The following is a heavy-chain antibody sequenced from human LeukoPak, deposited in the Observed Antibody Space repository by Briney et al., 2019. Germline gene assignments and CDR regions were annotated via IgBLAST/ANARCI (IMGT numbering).Heavy chain of an antibody. CDR2: IYYSGST. CDR1: GGSISSYY. CDR3: ARALDYFDY. V-gene: IGHV4-59*01. J-gene: IGHJ4*02. Sequence: SETLSLTCIVSGGSISSYYWSWIRQPPGKGLEWIGYIYYSGSTNYNPSLKSRVTISVDTSKNQFSLKLSSVTAADTAVYYCARALDYFDYWGQGTLVTVSS.